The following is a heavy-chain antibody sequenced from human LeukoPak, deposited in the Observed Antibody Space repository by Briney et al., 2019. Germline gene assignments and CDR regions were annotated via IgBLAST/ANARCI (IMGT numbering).Heavy chain of an antibody. J-gene: IGHJ3*02. CDR2: ISSSSSYI. CDR1: GFTFSGYS. V-gene: IGHV3-21*01. CDR3: ASRVPRYCSSTSCRGDAFDI. Sequence: GGSLRLSCAASGFTFSGYSMNWVRQAPGMGLEWVSSISSSSSYIYYADSVKGRFTISRDNAKNSLYLQMNSLRAEDTAVYYCASRVPRYCSSTSCRGDAFDIWGQGTMVTVSS. D-gene: IGHD2-2*01.